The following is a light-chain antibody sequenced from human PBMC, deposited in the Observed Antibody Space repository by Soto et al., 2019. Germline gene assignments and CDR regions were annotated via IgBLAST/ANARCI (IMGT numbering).Light chain of an antibody. CDR1: QSVSSSY. CDR3: QQCNNWPLT. V-gene: IGKV3-11*01. J-gene: IGKJ4*01. Sequence: EIVLTQSPGTLSLSPGEIATLSCMASQSVSSSYLAWYQQKPGQAPRLLIYDASNRATGIPARFSGSGSGTDFTLTVSNLESEDFAVYYCQQCNNWPLTFGGGTKVDIK. CDR2: DAS.